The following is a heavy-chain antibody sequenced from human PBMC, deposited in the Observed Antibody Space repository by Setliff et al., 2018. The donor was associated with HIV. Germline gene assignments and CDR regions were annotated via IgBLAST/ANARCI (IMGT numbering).Heavy chain of an antibody. J-gene: IGHJ2*01. Sequence: GGSLRLSCAASGFTFSSYEMNWIRQAPGKGLEWVSYISSNSLTIYYADSVKGRSSISRDNAKNSLYLQMNSLRAEDTALYYCARDRPRITMIVVGRDWYFDLWGRGTLVTVSS. CDR1: GFTFSSYE. D-gene: IGHD3-22*01. V-gene: IGHV3-48*03. CDR2: ISSNSLTI. CDR3: ARDRPRITMIVVGRDWYFDL.